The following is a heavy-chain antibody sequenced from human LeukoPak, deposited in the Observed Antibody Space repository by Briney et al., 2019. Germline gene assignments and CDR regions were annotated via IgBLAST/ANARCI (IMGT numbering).Heavy chain of an antibody. V-gene: IGHV4-4*07. CDR3: ARDGRHGSGSVDP. Sequence: SETLSLTCTVSGGSITSYYWNWIRQPAGKGLEWIGRIYTSGSTNYNPSLKSRVTMSVDTSKNQFSLKLSSVTAADTAVYYCARDGRHGSGSVDPWGQGTLVTVSS. D-gene: IGHD3-10*01. CDR1: GGSITSYY. J-gene: IGHJ5*02. CDR2: IYTSGST.